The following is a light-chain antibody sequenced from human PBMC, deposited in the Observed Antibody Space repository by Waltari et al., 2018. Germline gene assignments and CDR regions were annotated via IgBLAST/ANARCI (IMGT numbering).Light chain of an antibody. CDR2: WAS. CDR1: QSLLYRPTKKNS. CDR3: QHYSNTPYT. Sequence: DIVMTQSPDSLAVSLGERATTHCKSSQSLLYRPTKKNSSAWYQQKPGQPPKLLIHWASTRESGVPDRFSGSGSGTEFTLTISSLQAEDVAVYFCQHYSNTPYTFGQGTKLRSN. V-gene: IGKV4-1*01. J-gene: IGKJ2*01.